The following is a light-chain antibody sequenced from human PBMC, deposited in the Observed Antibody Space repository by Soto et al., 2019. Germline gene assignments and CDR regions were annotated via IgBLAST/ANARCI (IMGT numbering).Light chain of an antibody. CDR2: GAS. CDR1: PSVSGSN. Sequence: EIVLTQSPGTLSLSPGERATLSCRASPSVSGSNLAWYQQKPGQAPRLVIYGASSRATGIPDRFSGSGSGTDFTLTISRLEPEDFAVYYWQQYGSVGQGTKGDIK. V-gene: IGKV3-20*01. CDR3: QQYGS. J-gene: IGKJ1*01.